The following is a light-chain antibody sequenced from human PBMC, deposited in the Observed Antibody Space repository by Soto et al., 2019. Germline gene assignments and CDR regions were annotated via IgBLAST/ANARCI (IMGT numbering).Light chain of an antibody. V-gene: IGKV3-11*01. CDR3: QQRSNWPPLT. J-gene: IGKJ4*01. CDR1: QSVSSY. CDR2: DAS. Sequence: TLSLSPGERATLSCRASQSVSSYLAWYQQKPGQAPRLLIYDASNRATGIPARFSGSGSGTDFTLTISSLEPEDFAVYYCQQRSNWPPLTFGGGTKVEIK.